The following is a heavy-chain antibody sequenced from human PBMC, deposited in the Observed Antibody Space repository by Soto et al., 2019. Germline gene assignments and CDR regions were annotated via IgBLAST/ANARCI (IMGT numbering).Heavy chain of an antibody. CDR1: GFTFRDYG. Sequence: EVQLLESGGGLVQPGGSRRLSCAASGFTFRDYGMSWVRQAPGKGLEWVSGISGGATYYADSVKGRFVISRDDSKNTLYLEMDSLRVEDTAVYYCTKDSGWTSADWGQGPLVTVSS. V-gene: IGHV3-23*01. CDR2: ISGGAT. J-gene: IGHJ4*02. D-gene: IGHD3-10*01. CDR3: TKDSGWTSAD.